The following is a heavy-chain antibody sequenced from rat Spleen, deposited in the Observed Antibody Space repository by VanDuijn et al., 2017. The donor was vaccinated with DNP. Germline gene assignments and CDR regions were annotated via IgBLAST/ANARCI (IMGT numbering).Heavy chain of an antibody. V-gene: IGHV3-1*01. Sequence: EVHLQESGPGLVKPSQSLSLTCSVTGYSITSSYRWNWIRKFPGNKMEWIGHISYSGTTSYHPSLKSRISITRDTSKNQFFLQLSSVTTEDTATYYCARWNIGTSTLDYWGQGVMVTVSS. D-gene: IGHD1-5*01. CDR3: ARWNIGTSTLDY. CDR1: GYSITSSY. J-gene: IGHJ2*01. CDR2: ISYSGTT.